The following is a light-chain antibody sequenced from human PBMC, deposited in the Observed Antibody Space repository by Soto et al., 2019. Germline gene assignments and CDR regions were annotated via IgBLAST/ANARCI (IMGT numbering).Light chain of an antibody. CDR2: GIS. CDR3: QQYSSLPHT. Sequence: ESVLTQSPGTLSLSPGERATLSCRASQSVTNRYFAWYQQRPGQAPRLLICGISNRATGIPDRFSGSGSGTDFTLTISRLEPEDFVVYYCQQYSSLPHTFGQGTKVDIK. J-gene: IGKJ2*01. CDR1: QSVTNRY. V-gene: IGKV3-20*01.